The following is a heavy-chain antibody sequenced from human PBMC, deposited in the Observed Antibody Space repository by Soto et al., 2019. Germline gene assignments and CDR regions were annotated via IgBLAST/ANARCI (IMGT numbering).Heavy chain of an antibody. CDR2: ISGSGGST. D-gene: IGHD3-22*01. J-gene: IGHJ4*02. V-gene: IGHV3-23*01. Sequence: RLSCAASGFTFSSYAMSWVRQAPGKGLEWVSAISGSGGSTYYADSVKGRFTISRDNSKNTLYLQMNSLRAEDTAVYYCAKARNYYDSSGYFYFDYWGQGTLVTVSS. CDR3: AKARNYYDSSGYFYFDY. CDR1: GFTFSSYA.